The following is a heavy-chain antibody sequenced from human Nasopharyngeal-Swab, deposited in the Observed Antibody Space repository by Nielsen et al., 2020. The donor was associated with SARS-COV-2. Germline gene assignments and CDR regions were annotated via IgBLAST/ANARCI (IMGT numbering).Heavy chain of an antibody. CDR1: GFTVSSNY. CDR3: AREEEAAGNGEVYYYYGMDV. Sequence: GESLKISCAASGFTVSSNYMSWVRQAPGKGLEWVSVIYSGGSTYYADSVKGRFTISRDNSKNTLYLQMNSLRAEDTAVYYCAREEEAAGNGEVYYYYGMDVWGQGTTVTVSS. D-gene: IGHD6-13*01. V-gene: IGHV3-53*01. J-gene: IGHJ6*02. CDR2: IYSGGST.